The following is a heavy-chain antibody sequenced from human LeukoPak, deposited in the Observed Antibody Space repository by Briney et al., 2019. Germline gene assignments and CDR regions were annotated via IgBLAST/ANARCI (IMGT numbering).Heavy chain of an antibody. CDR1: GFTFSSYG. V-gene: IGHV3-30*02. CDR3: AKDGVLKVDTAIL. Sequence: GGSLRLSCAASGFTFSSYGMHWVRQAPGKGLERVAFIRYDGSNKYYADSVKGRFTISRDNSKNTLYLQMSSLRAEDTAVYYCAKDGVLKVDTAILWGQGTLVTVSS. D-gene: IGHD5-18*01. CDR2: IRYDGSNK. J-gene: IGHJ4*02.